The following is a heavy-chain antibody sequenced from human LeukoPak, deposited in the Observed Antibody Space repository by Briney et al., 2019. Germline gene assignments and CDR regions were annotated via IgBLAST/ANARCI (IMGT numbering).Heavy chain of an antibody. D-gene: IGHD6-6*01. CDR3: AKILGSSINYYYGRTS. CDR1: GGSVSSGSYY. Sequence: PSETLSLACTVSGGSVSSGSYYWSWIRQPPGKGLEWIGYIYYSGSTNYNPSLKSRVTISVDTSKNQFSLKLSSVTAADTAAYYWAKILGSSINYYYGRTSGAKGPRSPSP. CDR2: IYYSGST. V-gene: IGHV4-61*01. J-gene: IGHJ6*02.